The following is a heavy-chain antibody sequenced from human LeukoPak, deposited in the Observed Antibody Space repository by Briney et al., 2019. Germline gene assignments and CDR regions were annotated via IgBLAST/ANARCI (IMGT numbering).Heavy chain of an antibody. V-gene: IGHV3-23*01. CDR3: ARGYDFWSGYSFDY. CDR1: GFIFINYG. J-gene: IGHJ4*02. Sequence: SGGSLRLSCAASGFIFINYGMSWVRQAPGKGLEWVSAISGSTGSTYYADSVKGRFTISRDNPKNTLYLQMNSLRGEGTAVYYCARGYDFWSGYSFDYWGQGALVTVSS. CDR2: ISGSTGST. D-gene: IGHD3-3*01.